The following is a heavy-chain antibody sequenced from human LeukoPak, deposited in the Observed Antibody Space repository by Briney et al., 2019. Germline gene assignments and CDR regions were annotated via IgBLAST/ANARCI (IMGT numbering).Heavy chain of an antibody. CDR1: GGSFSGYY. CDR2: INHSGST. J-gene: IGHJ4*02. Sequence: SETLSLTCAVYGGSFSGYYWIWIRQPPGQGLEWIGEINHSGSTIYNPSLQSRGTISVDTSKIQFSLKLSSVSAANTAVYYCARGSRTPDYWGQGTLVTVSS. V-gene: IGHV4-34*01. CDR3: ARGSRTPDY.